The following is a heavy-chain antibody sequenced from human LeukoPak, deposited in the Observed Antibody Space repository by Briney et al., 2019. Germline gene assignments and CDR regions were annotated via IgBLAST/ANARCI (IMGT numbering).Heavy chain of an antibody. Sequence: GGSLRLSCAASGFTFRYNAMSWVRQAPGKGLEWVSAISVSGDSTYYADSVKGRFTISRDNSRNTLYLQMNSLRTEDTAVYSCARAAFDSIGYYLFDYWGQGTLVTVSS. J-gene: IGHJ4*02. CDR3: ARAAFDSIGYYLFDY. V-gene: IGHV3-23*01. D-gene: IGHD3-22*01. CDR2: ISVSGDST. CDR1: GFTFRYNA.